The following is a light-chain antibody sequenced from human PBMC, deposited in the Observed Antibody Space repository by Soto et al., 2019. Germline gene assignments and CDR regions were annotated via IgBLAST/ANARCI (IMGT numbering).Light chain of an antibody. CDR3: LQHDSFPYT. Sequence: DIQMTHSPSSLDASVVHTVTITCRASQDVRSDLGWYQHKPGKAPKRLIYAASRLQGGVPSRFRGSGSGTEFTLTIGSLQPEDSETYYCLQHDSFPYTFGQGTRLEIK. J-gene: IGKJ5*01. CDR1: QDVRSD. V-gene: IGKV1-17*01. CDR2: AAS.